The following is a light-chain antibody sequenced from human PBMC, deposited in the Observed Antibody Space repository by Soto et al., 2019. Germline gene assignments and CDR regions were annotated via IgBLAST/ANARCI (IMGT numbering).Light chain of an antibody. J-gene: IGLJ3*02. CDR3: SSYSGSQVV. Sequence: QSVLTQPRSVSGSPGQSVTISCTGTSSDVGGYNFVSWYQQHPDRAPKLIIYDVTRRPSGVPDRFSGSKSGNTASLTVSGLQAEDEADYYCSSYSGSQVVFGGGTKLTVL. V-gene: IGLV2-11*01. CDR2: DVT. CDR1: SSDVGGYNF.